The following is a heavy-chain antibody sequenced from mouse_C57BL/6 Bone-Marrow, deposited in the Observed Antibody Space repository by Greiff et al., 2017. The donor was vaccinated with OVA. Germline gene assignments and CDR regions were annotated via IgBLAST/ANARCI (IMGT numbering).Heavy chain of an antibody. Sequence: QVQLQQSGAELARPGASVKLSCKASGYTFTSYGISWVKQRTGQGLEWIGEIYPRSGNTYYNEKFKGKATLTADKSSSTAYMELRSLTSEDSAVYYCARYCNYASWFAYWGRGTLVTVSA. V-gene: IGHV1-81*01. CDR1: GYTFTSYG. J-gene: IGHJ3*01. D-gene: IGHD2-1*01. CDR3: ARYCNYASWFAY. CDR2: IYPRSGNT.